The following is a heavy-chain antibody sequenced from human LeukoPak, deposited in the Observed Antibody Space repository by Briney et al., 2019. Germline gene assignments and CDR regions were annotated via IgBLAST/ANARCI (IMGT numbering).Heavy chain of an antibody. CDR3: AKEVDTAMATDY. Sequence: GASLRLSCAASGFTFSSYAMSWVRQAPGKGREWVSAIRGSGGSTYYADSVKGRFTISRDNSKNTLYLQMNSLRAEDTAVYYCAKEVDTAMATDYWGQGTLVTVSS. CDR2: IRGSGGST. V-gene: IGHV3-23*01. D-gene: IGHD5-18*01. CDR1: GFTFSSYA. J-gene: IGHJ4*02.